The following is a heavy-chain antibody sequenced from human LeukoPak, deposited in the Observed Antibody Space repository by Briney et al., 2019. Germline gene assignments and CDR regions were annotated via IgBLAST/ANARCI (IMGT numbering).Heavy chain of an antibody. J-gene: IGHJ4*02. CDR1: GFTFSSSA. CDR3: AREGYSYGFPTFDY. Sequence: PGGSLRLSCAAPGFTFSSSAMSWVRQAPGKGLEWLSTISGGGGSTYYADSVKGRFTISRDNSKNTLYLQMNSLRAEDTALYYCAREGYSYGFPTFDYWGQGTLVTVSS. D-gene: IGHD5-18*01. CDR2: ISGGGGST. V-gene: IGHV3-23*01.